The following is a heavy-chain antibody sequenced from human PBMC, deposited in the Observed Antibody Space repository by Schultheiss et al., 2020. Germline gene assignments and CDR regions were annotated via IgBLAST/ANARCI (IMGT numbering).Heavy chain of an antibody. CDR3: ARGAYAGYDSGNFYGMDV. CDR1: GFTFKTYG. Sequence: GGSLRLSCVSSGFTFKTYGLHWVRQAPGKGLEWVSFISSSASYIFYADSVKGRFTISRDNAKNSLFLQMDRLRAEDTAVYYCARGAYAGYDSGNFYGMDVWGQGTTVTVS. D-gene: IGHD5-12*01. V-gene: IGHV3-21*01. CDR2: ISSSASYI. J-gene: IGHJ6*02.